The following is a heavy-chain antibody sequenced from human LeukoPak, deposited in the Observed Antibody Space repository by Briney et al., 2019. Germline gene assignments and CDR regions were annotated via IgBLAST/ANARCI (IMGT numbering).Heavy chain of an antibody. J-gene: IGHJ4*02. CDR2: IYYSGST. D-gene: IGHD1-26*01. Sequence: PTETLSLTCTVSDDSVSSSRYYWTWIRQPPGKGLEWIGYIYYSGSTNYNPSLKSRVTISVDTSKNQFSLKLSSVTAADTAVYYCARGIVGATDLPLHIDYWGQGTLVTVSS. CDR1: DDSVSSSRYY. CDR3: ARGIVGATDLPLHIDY. V-gene: IGHV4-61*01.